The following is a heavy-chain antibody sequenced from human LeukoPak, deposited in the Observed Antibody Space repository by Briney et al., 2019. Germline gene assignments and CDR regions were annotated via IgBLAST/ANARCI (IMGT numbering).Heavy chain of an antibody. CDR1: GYTFTSYY. CDR2: INPSGGST. V-gene: IGHV1-46*01. CDR3: VSSTGGSYFLES. J-gene: IGHJ4*02. Sequence: GASVKVSCKASGYTFTSYYMHWVRQAPGQGLEWMGIINPSGGSTSYAQKFQGRVTMTRDTSTSTVYMELSSLRSEDTAVYYCVSSTGGSYFLESWGQGTLVTVSS. D-gene: IGHD1-26*01.